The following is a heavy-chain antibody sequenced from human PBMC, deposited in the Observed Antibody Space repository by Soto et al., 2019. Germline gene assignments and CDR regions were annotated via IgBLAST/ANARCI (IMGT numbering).Heavy chain of an antibody. V-gene: IGHV4-59*01. D-gene: IGHD3-10*01. J-gene: IGHJ5*02. CDR1: GGSISSYY. Sequence: PSETLPLPCTVSGGSISSYYWSWIRQPPGKGLEWIGYIYYSGSTNYNPSLKSRVTISVDTSKNQFSLKLSSVTAADTAVYYCAREKLLWFGGSPPGWFDPWGQGTLVTVSS. CDR2: IYYSGST. CDR3: AREKLLWFGGSPPGWFDP.